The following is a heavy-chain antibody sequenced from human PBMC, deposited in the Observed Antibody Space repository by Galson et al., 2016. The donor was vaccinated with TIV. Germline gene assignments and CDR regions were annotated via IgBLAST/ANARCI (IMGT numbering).Heavy chain of an antibody. D-gene: IGHD3-3*01. V-gene: IGHV6-1*01. CDR3: ARADTLFGVVIHFDC. CDR2: TYYRSKWYN. Sequence: CAISGDSVSTNSAAWNWIRQSPSRGLEWLGRTYYRSKWYNDYALSVKSRVSIIPDTSKNQFSLQLNSVTPEDTAVYYCARADTLFGVVIHFDCWGQGTLVTVSS. CDR1: GDSVSTNSAA. J-gene: IGHJ4*02.